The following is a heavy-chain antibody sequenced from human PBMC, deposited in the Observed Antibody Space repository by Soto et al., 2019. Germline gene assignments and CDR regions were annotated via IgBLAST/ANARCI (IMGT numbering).Heavy chain of an antibody. D-gene: IGHD2-15*01. Sequence: QVQLQQWGAGLLKPSETLSLTCAVYGGSFIGYYWSWIRQPPGKGLEWIGQINYSGSNHYNPSLTSRESRSVATSRSHLSLKLSSVTAGDTDVYYCARCSRQCGSCVDYWGHGTLVTDSS. J-gene: IGHJ4*01. CDR3: ARCSRQCGSCVDY. CDR1: GGSFIGYY. V-gene: IGHV4-34*01. CDR2: INYSGSN.